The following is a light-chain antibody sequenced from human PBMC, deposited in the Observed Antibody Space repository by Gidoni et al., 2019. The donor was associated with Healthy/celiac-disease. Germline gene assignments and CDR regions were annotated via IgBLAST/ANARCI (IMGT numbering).Light chain of an antibody. V-gene: IGKV3-20*01. CDR1: QSVSSSY. CDR3: QQYGSSPLT. J-gene: IGKJ4*01. Sequence: EIVLTPSPGTLSLSPGERATLSCRASQSVSSSYLAWYQQQPGQAPRLLIYGASSRATGIPDRFSGSGSGTDFTLTISRLEPEDFAVYYCQQYGSSPLTFXGXTKVEIK. CDR2: GAS.